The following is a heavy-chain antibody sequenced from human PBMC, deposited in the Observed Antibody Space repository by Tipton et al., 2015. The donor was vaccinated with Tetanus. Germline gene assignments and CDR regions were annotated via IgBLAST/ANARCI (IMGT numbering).Heavy chain of an antibody. J-gene: IGHJ6*02. Sequence: QLVQSGGEVKRPGASVKVSCKTSGYTFISYGISWVRQAPGQGLEWMGWISGYSGDTNYAQRLQGRVTVTADTSTSTAYMELRSLRYDDTAVYYCARGSAFNYYIGLDVWGQGTTVAVSS. CDR1: GYTFISYG. V-gene: IGHV1-18*01. CDR3: ARGSAFNYYIGLDV. CDR2: ISGYSGDT. D-gene: IGHD1-26*01.